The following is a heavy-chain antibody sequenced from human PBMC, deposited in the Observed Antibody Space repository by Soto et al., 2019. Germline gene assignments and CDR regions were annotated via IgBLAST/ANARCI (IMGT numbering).Heavy chain of an antibody. Sequence: SSETLSLTCTVSGGSVNSDSYYWSWIRQPPGRGLEWIGHIYYTGSTNYNPSLKSRVTISVDTSRNQFSLKLSSVTAADPAVYYCAREFSNSPEAFDSWGQGSLVTVSS. D-gene: IGHD6-6*01. CDR2: IYYTGST. CDR3: AREFSNSPEAFDS. J-gene: IGHJ4*02. V-gene: IGHV4-61*01. CDR1: GGSVNSDSYY.